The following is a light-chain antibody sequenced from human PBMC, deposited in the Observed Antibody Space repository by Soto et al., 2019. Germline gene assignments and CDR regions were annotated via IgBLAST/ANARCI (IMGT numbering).Light chain of an antibody. V-gene: IGKV1-5*01. CDR3: QQYISYRT. Sequence: DIQMTQSPSTLSASVGDRVTITCRASQSISSWLAWYQQKPGKAPKLLIYDASSLESGAPSRFSGSGSGTEFTLTISSLQPDDFATYYRQQYISYRTFGQGTKVDIK. CDR1: QSISSW. CDR2: DAS. J-gene: IGKJ1*01.